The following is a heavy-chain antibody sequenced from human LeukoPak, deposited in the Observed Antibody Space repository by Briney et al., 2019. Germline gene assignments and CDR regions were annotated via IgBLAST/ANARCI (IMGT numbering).Heavy chain of an antibody. CDR1: GGSFSGYY. Sequence: SETLSLTCAVYGGSFSGYYWSWIRQPPGKGLEWIGEINHSGSTNYNPSLKSRVTISVDTSKNQFSLKLSSVTAADTAVYYCARVQADTAMAYWGQGTQVTVSS. CDR2: INHSGST. V-gene: IGHV4-34*01. D-gene: IGHD5-18*01. CDR3: ARVQADTAMAY. J-gene: IGHJ4*02.